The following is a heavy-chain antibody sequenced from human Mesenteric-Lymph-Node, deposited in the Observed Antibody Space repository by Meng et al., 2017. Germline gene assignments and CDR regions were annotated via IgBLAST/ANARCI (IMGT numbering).Heavy chain of an antibody. CDR2: INPSGGST. V-gene: IGHV1-46*01. Sequence: ASVKVSCKASGYTFTSYYMHWVRQAPGQGLEWMGIINPSGGSTSYAQKFQGRVTISGDTSKNQFSLKLSSVTAADTAVYYCARGGIYDSSGVRYFDLWGRGTLVTVSS. CDR1: GYTFTSYY. J-gene: IGHJ2*01. D-gene: IGHD3-22*01. CDR3: ARGGIYDSSGVRYFDL.